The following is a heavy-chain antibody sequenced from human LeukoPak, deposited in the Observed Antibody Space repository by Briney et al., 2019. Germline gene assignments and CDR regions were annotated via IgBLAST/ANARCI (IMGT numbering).Heavy chain of an antibody. Sequence: GGSLRLSCAASGFTFSSYGMHWVRQAPGKGLEWVAVISYDGSNKYYADSVKGRFTISRDNSKNTLYLQMNSLRAEDTAVYYCAREWDSSGYDYWGQGTLVTVSS. J-gene: IGHJ4*02. CDR3: AREWDSSGYDY. CDR2: ISYDGSNK. CDR1: GFTFSSYG. V-gene: IGHV3-30*03. D-gene: IGHD3-22*01.